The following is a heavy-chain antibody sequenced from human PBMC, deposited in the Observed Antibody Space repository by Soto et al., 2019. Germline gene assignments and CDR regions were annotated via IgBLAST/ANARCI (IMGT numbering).Heavy chain of an antibody. J-gene: IGHJ1*01. D-gene: IGHD3-9*01. CDR1: GFTVSSNY. Sequence: EVQLVESGGGLVQPGGSLRLSCAASGFTVSSNYMSWVRQAPGKGLEWVSVIYSGGSTYYADSVKGRFTISRDNSKNTLYLQMNSLRAEDTAVYYCARGDYDIVTGYGGRYFQHWGQGTLVTVSS. V-gene: IGHV3-66*01. CDR3: ARGDYDIVTGYGGRYFQH. CDR2: IYSGGST.